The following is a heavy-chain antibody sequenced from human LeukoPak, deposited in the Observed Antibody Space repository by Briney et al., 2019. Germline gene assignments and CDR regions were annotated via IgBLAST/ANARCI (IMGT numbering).Heavy chain of an antibody. D-gene: IGHD4-17*01. J-gene: IGHJ4*02. V-gene: IGHV1-46*01. CDR3: ARTDNGDLDY. Sequence: ASVKVSCKASGYTFTSYYMHWVRQAPGQGLEWMGIINPSGGSTTYAQKFQGRVTMTRDTSTGTVYMELSSLRSEDTAVYYCARTDNGDLDYWGQGTLVTVSS. CDR1: GYTFTSYY. CDR2: INPSGGST.